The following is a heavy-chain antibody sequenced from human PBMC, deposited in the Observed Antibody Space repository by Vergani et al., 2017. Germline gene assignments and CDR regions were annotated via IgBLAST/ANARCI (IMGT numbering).Heavy chain of an antibody. Sequence: QLVESGGGWVQPGGSLRHSCVVSGFDFSSYIMNWVRQAPGRGLEWVSMTWYEGNNNYYADSVKGRFTNSKDISKNTLYLQMNSLRGDDTAVYYCARETRDTPSSLDYWGQGTLVTVSS. CDR2: TWYEGNNN. CDR3: ARETRDTPSSLDY. D-gene: IGHD5-24*01. CDR1: GFDFSSYI. J-gene: IGHJ4*02. V-gene: IGHV3-33*08.